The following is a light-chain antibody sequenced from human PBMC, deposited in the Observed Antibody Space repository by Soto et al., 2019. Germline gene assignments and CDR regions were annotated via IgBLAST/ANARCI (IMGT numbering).Light chain of an antibody. CDR3: FSYTTSSTLV. CDR2: EVS. J-gene: IGLJ3*02. V-gene: IGLV2-14*01. Sequence: QSALTQPASVSGSPGQSITISCTGTSSDVGGYNYVSWYQQHPAKAPKLMIYEVSNRPSGVSHRISGSMSGNTASLTISGLQAEDEADYYCFSYTTSSTLVFGGGTKLTVL. CDR1: SSDVGGYNY.